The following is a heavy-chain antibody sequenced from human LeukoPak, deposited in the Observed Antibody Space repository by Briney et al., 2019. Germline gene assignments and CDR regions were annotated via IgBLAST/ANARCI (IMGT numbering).Heavy chain of an antibody. V-gene: IGHV4-4*02. D-gene: IGHD1-7*01. CDR1: GASITTSHW. J-gene: IGHJ6*02. CDR3: AELRPSVRFPDYYGMDV. Sequence: SETLSLTCAVSGASITTSHWWSWVRQPPGKGLEWIGESYHSGSTNYNPSLKSRVTISVDKSKNQFSLKLSSVTAADTAVYYCAELRPSVRFPDYYGMDVWGQGTTVTVSS. CDR2: SYHSGST.